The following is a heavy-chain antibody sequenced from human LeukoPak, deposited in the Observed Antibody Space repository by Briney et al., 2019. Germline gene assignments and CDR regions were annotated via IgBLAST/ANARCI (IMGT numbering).Heavy chain of an antibody. V-gene: IGHV4-39*01. Sequence: SETLSLTCAVSGASISGSGYYWGWIRQPPGKGLEWIGSIYYSGSTYYNPSLKSRVTISVDTSKNQFSLKLSSVTAADTAVYYCATQRGYYYDSSGLDYWGQGTLVTVSS. CDR2: IYYSGST. CDR3: ATQRGYYYDSSGLDY. D-gene: IGHD3-22*01. J-gene: IGHJ4*02. CDR1: GASISGSGYY.